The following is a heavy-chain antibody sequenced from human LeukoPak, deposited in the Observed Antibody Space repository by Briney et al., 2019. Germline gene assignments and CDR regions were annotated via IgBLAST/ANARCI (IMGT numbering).Heavy chain of an antibody. D-gene: IGHD6-19*01. CDR3: ARTSSGWYRYFQH. J-gene: IGHJ1*01. CDR1: GYTFTSYY. Sequence: ASVKVSCKASGYTFTSYYMHWVRQAPGQGLEWMGGIIPIFGTANYAQKFQGRVTITADESTSTAYMELSSLRSEDTAVYYCARTSSGWYRYFQHWGQGTLVTVSS. CDR2: IIPIFGTA. V-gene: IGHV1-69*13.